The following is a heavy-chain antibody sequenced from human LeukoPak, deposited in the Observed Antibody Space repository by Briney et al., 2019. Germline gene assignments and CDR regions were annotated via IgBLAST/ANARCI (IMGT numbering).Heavy chain of an antibody. CDR3: ARDAIAAAGTQLPYYYYYMDV. D-gene: IGHD6-13*01. J-gene: IGHJ6*03. Sequence: GASVTVSCTASGYTFTGYYMHWVRQAPGQGLEWMGWINPNSGGTNYAQKFQGRVTMTRDTSISTAYMELSRLRSDDTAVYYCARDAIAAAGTQLPYYYYYMDVWGKGTTVTISS. V-gene: IGHV1-2*02. CDR2: INPNSGGT. CDR1: GYTFTGYY.